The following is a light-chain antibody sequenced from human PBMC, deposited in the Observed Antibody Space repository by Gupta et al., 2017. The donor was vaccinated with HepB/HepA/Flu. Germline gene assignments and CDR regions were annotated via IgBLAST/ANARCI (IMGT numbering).Light chain of an antibody. J-gene: IGKJ5*01. Sequence: ELVLRQSRGTRSLSPGERATLSCRASQSVSSSYLAWYQQKPGQAPRLLIYGASSRDIVIPDRFRHTGFETDFTLTMSCPDLEDSPMYQCQQCSGSHRWTF. CDR2: GAS. CDR1: QSVSSSY. CDR3: QQCSGSHRWT. V-gene: IGKV3-20*01.